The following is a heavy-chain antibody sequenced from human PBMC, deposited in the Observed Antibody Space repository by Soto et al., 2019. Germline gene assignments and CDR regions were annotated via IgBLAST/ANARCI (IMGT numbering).Heavy chain of an antibody. CDR3: ACGGTSSESYDEAFDI. CDR1: GGSISSYY. Sequence: SETLSLTCTVSGGSISSYYWSWIRQPPGKGLEWIGYIYYSGSTNYNPSLKSRVTISVDTSKNQFSLKLSSVTAADTAVYYCACGGTSSESYDEAFDIWGQGTMVTVSS. CDR2: IYYSGST. D-gene: IGHD1-26*01. V-gene: IGHV4-59*01. J-gene: IGHJ3*02.